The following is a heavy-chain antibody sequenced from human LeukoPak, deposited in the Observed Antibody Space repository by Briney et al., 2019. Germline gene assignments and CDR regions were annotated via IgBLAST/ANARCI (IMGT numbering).Heavy chain of an antibody. D-gene: IGHD5-18*01. V-gene: IGHV1-69*05. J-gene: IGHJ3*02. CDR1: GYTFTNYY. CDR2: IIPIFGTA. CDR3: ASSSDTAMVNDAFDI. Sequence: GASVKVSCKASGYTFTNYYIHWVRQAPGQGLEWMGGIIPIFGTANYAQKFQGRVTITTDESTSTAYMELSSLRSEDTAVYYCASSSDTAMVNDAFDIWGQGTMVTVSS.